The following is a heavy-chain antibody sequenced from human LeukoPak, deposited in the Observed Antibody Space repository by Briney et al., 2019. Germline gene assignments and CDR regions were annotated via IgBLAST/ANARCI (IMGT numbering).Heavy chain of an antibody. CDR1: GYTFTSYY. CDR3: ARDSDVTVVAATHGWFDP. D-gene: IGHD2-15*01. V-gene: IGHV1-46*01. CDR2: INPSGGST. Sequence: ASVKVSCKASGYTFTSYYMHWVRQAPGQGLEWMGIINPSGGSTSYAQKFQGRVTMTRDTSTSTVYMELSSLRSEDTAVYYCARDSDVTVVAATHGWFDPWGQGTLVTVSS. J-gene: IGHJ5*02.